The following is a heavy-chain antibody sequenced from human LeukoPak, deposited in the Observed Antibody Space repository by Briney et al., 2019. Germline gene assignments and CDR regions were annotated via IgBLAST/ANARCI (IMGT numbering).Heavy chain of an antibody. CDR3: ARVVKGWGTMVRGPFYYMDV. CDR2: ISVYNGDT. Sequence: ASVKVSCKASGYIFTNYGISWVRQAPGQGLEWMGWISVYNGDTNYAQKLQGRVTMTTDTSTSTAYMEVRSLRSDDTAVYYCARVVKGWGTMVRGPFYYMDVWGKGTTVTVSS. J-gene: IGHJ6*03. D-gene: IGHD3-10*01. CDR1: GYIFTNYG. V-gene: IGHV1-18*01.